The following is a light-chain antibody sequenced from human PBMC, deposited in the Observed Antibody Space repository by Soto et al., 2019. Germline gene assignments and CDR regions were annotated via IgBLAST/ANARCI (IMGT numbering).Light chain of an antibody. V-gene: IGKV2-28*01. Sequence: DIVMTQSPLSLPVTPGEPASISCRSSQSLLHSNGYNYLDWYLQKPGQSPQLLIYLGSNRASGVPDRFSGSGSGTDFTLKSSRVEAEDGGVYYCMQALQTPLTFGQGTKVEIK. J-gene: IGKJ1*01. CDR2: LGS. CDR3: MQALQTPLT. CDR1: QSLLHSNGYNY.